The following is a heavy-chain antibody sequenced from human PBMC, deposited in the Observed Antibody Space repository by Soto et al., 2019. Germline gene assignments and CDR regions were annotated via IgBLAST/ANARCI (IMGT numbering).Heavy chain of an antibody. CDR1: GDTFTSYY. J-gene: IGHJ5*02. Sequence: QVQLVQSGAEVKRPGASVKVSCKAPGDTFTSYYLNWVRQAPGQGLEWMGVINPHGGSTNYAQKFQGIITMTRDTSRSTVYMELSSLRSDDTAIYYCARSSGGNVGIIIEGSNWFDPWGQGTLVTVSS. V-gene: IGHV1-46*01. D-gene: IGHD3-16*01. CDR2: INPHGGST. CDR3: ARSSGGNVGIIIEGSNWFDP.